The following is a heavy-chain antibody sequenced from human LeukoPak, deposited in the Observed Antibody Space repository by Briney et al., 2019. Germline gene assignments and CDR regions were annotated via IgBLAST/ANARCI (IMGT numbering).Heavy chain of an antibody. CDR1: GFTLSSYD. Sequence: RRSLRLSCAASGFTLSSYDIHWVRQAPGKGLEWVAVLWYGGSNKYYADSVKGRFTISRDNSKNTLYLQMNSLRAEDTAVYYCARGGGATFFDYWGQGTLVTVPS. CDR3: ARGGGATFFDY. CDR2: LWYGGSNK. D-gene: IGHD1-26*01. J-gene: IGHJ4*02. V-gene: IGHV3-33*01.